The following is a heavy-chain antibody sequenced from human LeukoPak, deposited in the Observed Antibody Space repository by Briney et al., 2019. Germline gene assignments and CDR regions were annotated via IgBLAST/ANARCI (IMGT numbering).Heavy chain of an antibody. CDR3: TRDPNALDY. V-gene: IGHV3-48*01. J-gene: IGHJ4*02. CDR1: GFTFSSHS. Sequence: GGSLRLSCAASGFTFSSHSMNWVRQAPGKGLEWVSYISSSSSTIYYADSVKGRFTISRDNAKNSLYLQMNSLRAEDTAVYYCTRDPNALDYWGQGTLVTVSS. CDR2: ISSSSSTI.